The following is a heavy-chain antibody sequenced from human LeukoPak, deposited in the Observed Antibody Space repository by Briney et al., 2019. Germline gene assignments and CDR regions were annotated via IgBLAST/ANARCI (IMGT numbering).Heavy chain of an antibody. V-gene: IGHV3-23*01. CDR1: GFTFSSSA. Sequence: GVSLRLSCAASGFTFSSSAMSWVRQVPGKGLEWVSGISASGGSTSYADSVRGRFTISRDNSKNTLYLQMNSLRAEDTAVYYCAKGPRGMITFGGQGTLVTVSS. D-gene: IGHD3-16*01. CDR2: ISASGGST. J-gene: IGHJ4*02. CDR3: AKGPRGMITF.